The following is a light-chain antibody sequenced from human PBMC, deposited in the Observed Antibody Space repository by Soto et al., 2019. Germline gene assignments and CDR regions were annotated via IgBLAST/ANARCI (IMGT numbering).Light chain of an antibody. J-gene: IGLJ1*01. CDR2: EDI. CDR1: SSDVGSYSF. CDR3: CSYAGSDTYV. V-gene: IGLV2-23*01. Sequence: QSVLTQPASVSGSPVQSITISCTGTSSDVGSYSFVSGYKHHPGQARKLMIYEDIKRPSGISNRVSGSKSGSTASLTISGLQPEDQADYFCCSYAGSDTYVFGTGTKVTVL.